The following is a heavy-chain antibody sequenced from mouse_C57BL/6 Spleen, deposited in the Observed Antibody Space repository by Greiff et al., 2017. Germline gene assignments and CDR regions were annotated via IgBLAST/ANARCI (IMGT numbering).Heavy chain of an antibody. J-gene: IGHJ3*01. CDR2: INPSTGGT. D-gene: IGHD1-1*01. CDR1: GYSFTGYY. V-gene: IGHV1-42*01. CDR3: ARSTVEY. Sequence: VQLQQSGPELVKPGASVKISCKASGYSFTGYYMNWVKQSPEKSLEWIGEINPSTGGTTYNQKFKAKATLTVDKSSSTAYMQLKSLTSEDSAVYYCARSTVEYWGQGTLVTVSA.